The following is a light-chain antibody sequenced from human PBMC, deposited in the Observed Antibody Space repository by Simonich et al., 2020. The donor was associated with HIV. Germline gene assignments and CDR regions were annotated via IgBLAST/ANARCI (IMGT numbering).Light chain of an antibody. V-gene: IGLV2-14*03. CDR2: DVS. Sequence: QSALTQPASVSWSPGQSITIPFTGTKSDVGVINSVSLYPQHPGKAPKRMIYDVSKRPSGVSNRFSGSKSGNTASLTISGLQSEDEAYYYCSSYTSSSTWVFGGGTKVTVL. J-gene: IGLJ3*02. CDR1: KSDVGVINS. CDR3: SSYTSSSTWV.